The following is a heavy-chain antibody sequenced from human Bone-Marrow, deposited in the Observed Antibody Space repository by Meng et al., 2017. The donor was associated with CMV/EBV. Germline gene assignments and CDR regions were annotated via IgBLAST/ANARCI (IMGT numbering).Heavy chain of an antibody. V-gene: IGHV4-38-2*02. D-gene: IGHD3-3*01. CDR3: AGYVVTIFGAVVPEYFQH. J-gene: IGHJ1*01. Sequence: SETLSLTCTVSGDSIRRGYQWGWIRQPPGKGLEWIGNIYHSGTTYYNPALRSRVTISLDTHNNQFSLKLSSVTATDTAMYYCAGYVVTIFGAVVPEYFQHWGQSTLVTVSS. CDR1: GDSIRRGYQ. CDR2: IYHSGTT.